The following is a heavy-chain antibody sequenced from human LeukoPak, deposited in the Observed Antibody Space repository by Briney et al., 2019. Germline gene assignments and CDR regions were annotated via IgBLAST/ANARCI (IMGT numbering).Heavy chain of an antibody. D-gene: IGHD2-2*01. CDR3: ARSYCSSTSCYSNWFDP. CDR1: GGSISSYY. V-gene: IGHV4-59*01. CDR2: IYYSGST. J-gene: IGHJ5*02. Sequence: SETLSLTCTVSGGSISSYYWSWIRHPPGKGLAWIGYIYYSGSTNYNPSLKSRVTISVDTSKNQFSLKLSSVTAADTAVYYCARSYCSSTSCYSNWFDPWGQGTLVTVSS.